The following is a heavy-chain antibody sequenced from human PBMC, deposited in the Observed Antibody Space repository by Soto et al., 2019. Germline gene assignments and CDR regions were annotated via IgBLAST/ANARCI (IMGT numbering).Heavy chain of an antibody. CDR3: AKDGYYYGSGTYCYFDY. V-gene: IGHV3-23*01. CDR1: GFTFSSYA. D-gene: IGHD3-10*01. J-gene: IGHJ4*02. CDR2: ISSSGGTT. Sequence: EVQLLESGGGLVQPGGSLRLSCAASGFTFSSYALSWVRQAPGKGLEWVSAISSSGGTTYNADSVKGRFTISRDNSKNTVYLQMTSLRIEDTAVYYCAKDGYYYGSGTYCYFDYWGQGTLVTVSS.